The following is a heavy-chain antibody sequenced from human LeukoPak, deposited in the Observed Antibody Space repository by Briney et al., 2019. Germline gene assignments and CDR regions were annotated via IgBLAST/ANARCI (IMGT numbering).Heavy chain of an antibody. CDR2: IYYSGST. V-gene: IGHV4-59*01. CDR3: AREVTRGYSYGSLGY. D-gene: IGHD5-18*01. Sequence: SETLSPTCTVSGGSISSYYWSWIRQPPGKGLEWIGYIYYSGSTNYNPSLKSRVTISVDTSKNQFSLKLSSVTAADTAVYYCAREVTRGYSYGSLGYWGQGTLVTVSS. J-gene: IGHJ4*02. CDR1: GGSISSYY.